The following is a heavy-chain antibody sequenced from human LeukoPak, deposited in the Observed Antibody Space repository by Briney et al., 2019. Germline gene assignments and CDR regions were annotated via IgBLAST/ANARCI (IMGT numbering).Heavy chain of an antibody. Sequence: GGSLRLSCAASGFTSSSYWMSWVRQAPGKGLVWVSRINTDGSTTNYADSVKGRFTISRDSAENTLYLQMNSLRAEDTAVYYCARGSPAAVWGQGALVTVSS. CDR2: INTDGSTT. D-gene: IGHD6-25*01. CDR3: ARGSPAAV. J-gene: IGHJ4*02. V-gene: IGHV3-74*01. CDR1: GFTSSSYW.